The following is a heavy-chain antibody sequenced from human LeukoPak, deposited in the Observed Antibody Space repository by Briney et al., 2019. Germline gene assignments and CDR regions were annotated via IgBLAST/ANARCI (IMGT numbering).Heavy chain of an antibody. CDR1: GFTFSGFS. V-gene: IGHV3-7*01. Sequence: GGSLRLSCAAFGFTFSGFSMSWVRQSPTKGLEWVANIKQDGSERYYVDSVKGRFTISRDNAKNSLSLQMNNLRVEDTAVYYCARAGSHWHYVYWGQGTVVAVSS. CDR3: ARAGSHWHYVY. CDR2: IKQDGSER. J-gene: IGHJ4*02. D-gene: IGHD3-10*01.